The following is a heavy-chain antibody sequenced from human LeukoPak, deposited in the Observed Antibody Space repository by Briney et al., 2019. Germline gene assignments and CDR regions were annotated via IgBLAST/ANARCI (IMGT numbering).Heavy chain of an antibody. CDR3: VRGSDSSSITH. J-gene: IGHJ4*02. V-gene: IGHV3-21*01. CDR2: ISSSRSYI. D-gene: IGHD6-6*01. CDR1: GFTFSSYS. Sequence: PGGSLRLSCAASGFTFSSYSMNWVRQAPGKGLEWVSLISSSRSYIYYADSVKGRFTISRDNAKNTLYLQMNSLRAEDTAVYYCVRGSDSSSITHWGQGTLVTVSS.